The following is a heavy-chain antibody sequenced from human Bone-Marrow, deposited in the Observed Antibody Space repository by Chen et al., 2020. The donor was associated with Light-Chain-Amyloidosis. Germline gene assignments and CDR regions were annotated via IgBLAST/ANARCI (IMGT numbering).Heavy chain of an antibody. CDR1: GFTFSSYA. CDR3: AKDLYYDSSGYYHGGCDAFDI. J-gene: IGHJ3*02. CDR2: ISGSGGST. V-gene: IGHV3-23*01. D-gene: IGHD3-22*01. Sequence: EVQLLESGGGLVQPGGSLRLSCAASGFTFSSYAMSWVRPAPGKGLEWVSAISGSGGSTYYADSVKGRFTISRDNSKNTLYLQMNSLRAEDTAVYYCAKDLYYDSSGYYHGGCDAFDIWGQGTMVTVSS.